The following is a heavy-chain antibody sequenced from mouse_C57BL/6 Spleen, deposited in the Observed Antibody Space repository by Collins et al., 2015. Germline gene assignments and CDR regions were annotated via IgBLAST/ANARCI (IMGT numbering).Heavy chain of an antibody. CDR1: GYSITSGYY. Sequence: DVQLQESGPGLVKPSQSLSLTCSVTGYSITSGYYWNWIRQFPGNKLEWMGYISYDGSNNYNPSLKNRISITRDTSKNQFFLKLNSVTTEDTATYYCARGDGYYLYWYFDVWGTGTTVTVSS. V-gene: IGHV3-6*01. D-gene: IGHD2-3*01. CDR2: ISYDGSN. J-gene: IGHJ1*03. CDR3: ARGDGYYLYWYFDV.